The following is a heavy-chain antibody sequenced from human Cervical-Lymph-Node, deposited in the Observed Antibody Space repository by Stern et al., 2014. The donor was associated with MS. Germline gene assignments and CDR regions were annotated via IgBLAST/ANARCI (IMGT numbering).Heavy chain of an antibody. CDR1: GGSISSNY. V-gene: IGHV4-59*01. CDR2: VSYSGST. CDR3: ARGYSGGWLRPTFDY. Sequence: QLQLQESGPGLVKPSETLSLTCTVSGGSISSNYWSWIRQPPGKGLEWIGYVSYSGSTSYNPSLKSRVTISVDTSKNQFSLKLSSVTAADTAVYYCARGYSGGWLRPTFDYWGQGTLVTVSS. D-gene: IGHD6-19*01. J-gene: IGHJ4*02.